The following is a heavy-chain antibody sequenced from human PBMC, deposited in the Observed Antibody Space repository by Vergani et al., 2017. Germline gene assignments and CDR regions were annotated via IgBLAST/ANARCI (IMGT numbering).Heavy chain of an antibody. D-gene: IGHD6-13*01. CDR3: VKDVGIAAAGTTDY. V-gene: IGHV3-64D*06. CDR2: ISSNGGST. Sequence: VQLVESGGGLVKPGGSLRLSCAASRFTFCSYAMHWVRQDPGKGLEYVSAISSNGGSTYYADSVKGRFTISRDNSKNTLYLQMSSLRAEETAVYYCVKDVGIAAAGTTDYWGQGTLVTVSS. J-gene: IGHJ4*02. CDR1: RFTFCSYA.